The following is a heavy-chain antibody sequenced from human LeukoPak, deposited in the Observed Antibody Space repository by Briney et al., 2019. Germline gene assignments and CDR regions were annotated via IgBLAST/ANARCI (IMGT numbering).Heavy chain of an antibody. D-gene: IGHD3-3*01. Sequence: GGSLRLSCAASGFTVSSNYMNWVRQAPGKGLEWVAVISYDGSNKYYADSVKGRFTISRDNSKNTPYLQMNSLRAEDTAVYYCARPKDYDFWSGYCYWGQGTLVTVSS. J-gene: IGHJ4*02. CDR2: ISYDGSNK. CDR3: ARPKDYDFWSGYCY. CDR1: GFTVSSNY. V-gene: IGHV3-30-3*01.